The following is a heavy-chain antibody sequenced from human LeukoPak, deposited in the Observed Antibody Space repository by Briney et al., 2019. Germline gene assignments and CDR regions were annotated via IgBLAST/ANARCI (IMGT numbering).Heavy chain of an antibody. Sequence: PGGSLRLSCAASGFTFSSYAMSWVRQAPGKGLEWVSSISSSGSFMYYADSVKGRFTISRDNAKNSLFLQMNSLRPEDTAVYYCAREGEYSGSYRRYFDFWGRGTLVTVSS. CDR2: ISSSGSFM. CDR3: AREGEYSGSYRRYFDF. CDR1: GFTFSSYA. V-gene: IGHV3-21*01. J-gene: IGHJ2*01. D-gene: IGHD1-26*01.